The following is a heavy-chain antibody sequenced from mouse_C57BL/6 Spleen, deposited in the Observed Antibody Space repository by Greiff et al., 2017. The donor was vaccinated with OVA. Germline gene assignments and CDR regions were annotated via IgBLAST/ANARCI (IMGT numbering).Heavy chain of an antibody. CDR2: INPGSGGT. J-gene: IGHJ2*01. Sequence: VKLMESGAELVRPGTSVKVSCKASGYAFTNYLIEWVKQRPGQGLEWIGVINPGSGGTNYNEKFKGKATLTADKSSSTAYMQLSSLTSEDSAVYFCARSHYYGSSYFDYWGQGTTLTVSS. D-gene: IGHD1-1*01. V-gene: IGHV1-54*01. CDR1: GYAFTNYL. CDR3: ARSHYYGSSYFDY.